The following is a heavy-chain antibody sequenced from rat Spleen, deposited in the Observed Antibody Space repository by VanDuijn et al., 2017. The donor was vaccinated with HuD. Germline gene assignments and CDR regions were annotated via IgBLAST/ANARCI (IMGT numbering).Heavy chain of an antibody. CDR3: ARHGYTTDYLNWFAY. CDR2: ISTGGGNT. CDR1: GFIFSKYD. V-gene: IGHV5S14*01. D-gene: IGHD1-6*01. Sequence: EVKLVESGGGLVQPGRSLKLSCAASGFIFSKYDMVWVRQTPTKGLEWVASISTGGGNTYYRDSVKGRFTISRENAKDILYLQMDSLRSEDTATYYCARHGYTTDYLNWFAYWGQGTLVTVSS. J-gene: IGHJ3*01.